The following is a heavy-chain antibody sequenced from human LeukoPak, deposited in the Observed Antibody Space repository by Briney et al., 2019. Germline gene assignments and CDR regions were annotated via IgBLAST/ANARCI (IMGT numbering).Heavy chain of an antibody. CDR3: AREVGPGDY. CDR2: ISSSSRHI. V-gene: IGHV3-21*01. J-gene: IGHJ4*02. CDR1: GFTVSRNY. Sequence: PGGSLRLSCAASGFTVSRNYMSWFRQAPGKGLEWVSSISSSSRHIYYADSVKGRFTISRDNAKNSLYLQMNSLRAEDTAVYYCAREVGPGDYWGQGTLVTVSS.